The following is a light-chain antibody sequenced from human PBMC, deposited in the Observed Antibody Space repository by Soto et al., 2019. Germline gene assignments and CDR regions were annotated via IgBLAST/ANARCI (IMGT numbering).Light chain of an antibody. CDR2: DAS. Sequence: EIVLTQSPATLSLSPAERATLSCRASQSVSSYLAWYQQKPGQAPRLLIYDASNRDTGIPARFSGSGSGTDFTLPISSLEPEDFAVYYCQQRSNWPLTFGGGTKVDIK. CDR1: QSVSSY. V-gene: IGKV3-11*01. CDR3: QQRSNWPLT. J-gene: IGKJ4*01.